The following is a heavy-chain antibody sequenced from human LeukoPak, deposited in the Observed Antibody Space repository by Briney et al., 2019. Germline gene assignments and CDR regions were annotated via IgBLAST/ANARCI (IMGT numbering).Heavy chain of an antibody. CDR3: ARVKGGDSRDY. CDR2: INTYNANT. CDR1: SYIFTSYG. J-gene: IGHJ4*02. Sequence: GASVKVSCKASSYIFTSYGISWVRQAPGQGLEWLGWINTYNANTNYAQKLQGRVTMTTDTSTNTAYMELRSLRSGDTAVYYCARVKGGDSRDYWGQGTLVTVSS. D-gene: IGHD2-21*02. V-gene: IGHV1-18*01.